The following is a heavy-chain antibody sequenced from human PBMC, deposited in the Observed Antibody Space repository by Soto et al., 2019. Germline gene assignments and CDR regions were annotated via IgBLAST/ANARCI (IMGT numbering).Heavy chain of an antibody. V-gene: IGHV1-3*01. J-gene: IGHJ4*02. CDR2: INAGNGNT. Sequence: QVQLVQSGAEVKKPGASVKVSCKASGYTFTSYAMHWVRQAPGQRLEWMGWINAGNGNTKYSQKFQGRVTITRDTSASPAYIELSSLRSELTAVYHCARDLRAGAASDYWGQGTLVTVSS. CDR3: ARDLRAGAASDY. CDR1: GYTFTSYA. D-gene: IGHD1-26*01.